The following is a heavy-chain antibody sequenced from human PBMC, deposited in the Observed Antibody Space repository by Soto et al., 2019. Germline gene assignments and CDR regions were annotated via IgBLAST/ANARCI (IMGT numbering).Heavy chain of an antibody. J-gene: IGHJ4*02. CDR1: GFTFSGYW. CDR3: ARDSDFYRADY. CDR2: IMKDGGVK. D-gene: IGHD2-21*02. Sequence: EVQLVESGGGLVQPGGSLRLSCAASGFTFSGYWMGWVRQAPGKGLEWVASIMKDGGVKKYVDSVEGRFTISRDNAKDSVFLQMNSLRAEDTAVDYCARDSDFYRADYWGQGTLVTVS. V-gene: IGHV3-7*01.